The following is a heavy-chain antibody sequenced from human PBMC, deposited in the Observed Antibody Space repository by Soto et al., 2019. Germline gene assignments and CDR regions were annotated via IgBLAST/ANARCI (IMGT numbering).Heavy chain of an antibody. Sequence: PSETLSLTCTVSGGSISSGGYYWSWIRQHPGKGLEWIGYIYYSGSTYYNPSLKSRVTISVDTSKNQFSLKLSSVTAADTAVYYCARDQWGMVRGVIIGYYYYMDVWGKGTTVTVSS. CDR2: IYYSGST. D-gene: IGHD3-10*01. J-gene: IGHJ6*03. CDR3: ARDQWGMVRGVIIGYYYYMDV. V-gene: IGHV4-31*03. CDR1: GGSISSGGYY.